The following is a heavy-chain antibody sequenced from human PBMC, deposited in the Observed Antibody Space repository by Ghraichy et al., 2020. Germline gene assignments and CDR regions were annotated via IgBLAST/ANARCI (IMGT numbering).Heavy chain of an antibody. CDR3: AMPKIVLFN. D-gene: IGHD2/OR15-2a*01. Sequence: GGSLRLSCVASGFTFSSYSMNWVRQAPGKGLEWVSSIRTSSNIYYADSVKGRFTISRDNAKDSLYLQMNSLGAEDTAVYYCAMPKIVLFNWGQGTLVTVSS. V-gene: IGHV3-21*01. CDR2: IRTSSNI. CDR1: GFTFSSYS. J-gene: IGHJ4*02.